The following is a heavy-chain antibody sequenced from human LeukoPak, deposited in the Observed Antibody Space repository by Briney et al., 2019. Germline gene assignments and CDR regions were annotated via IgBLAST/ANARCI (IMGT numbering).Heavy chain of an antibody. CDR3: VRGGSGWHQVDY. D-gene: IGHD6-19*01. V-gene: IGHV3-48*03. Sequence: GGSLRLSCAASGFTFTTYEMNWVRQAPGKGLEWVSYISSSGTTISYADSVKGRFTIFRDNSKNSLFLQMNSLRAEDTAVYYCVRGGSGWHQVDYWGQGTLVTVSS. J-gene: IGHJ4*02. CDR2: ISSSGTTI. CDR1: GFTFTTYE.